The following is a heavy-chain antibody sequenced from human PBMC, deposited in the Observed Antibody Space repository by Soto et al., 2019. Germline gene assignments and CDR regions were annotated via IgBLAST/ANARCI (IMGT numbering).Heavy chain of an antibody. D-gene: IGHD6-19*01. CDR3: AHRPSGWYLFDY. Sequence: QITLKESGPTLVRPTQTLTLTCTFSGFSLSPSGLGVGWIRQPPGKALEWLALIYWNDDKRYSPSLKARLTITKDTSKNQVVLTMTNMDPVDTATYYCAHRPSGWYLFDYWGQGTLVTVSS. V-gene: IGHV2-5*01. CDR2: IYWNDDK. J-gene: IGHJ4*02. CDR1: GFSLSPSGLG.